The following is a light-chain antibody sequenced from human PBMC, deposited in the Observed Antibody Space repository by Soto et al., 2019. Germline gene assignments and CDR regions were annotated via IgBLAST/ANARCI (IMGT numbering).Light chain of an antibody. V-gene: IGLV1-40*01. CDR2: DNT. J-gene: IGLJ7*01. CDR1: SSNIGAGYA. Sequence: QSDLTQPPSVSGAPGQRVTISCTGSSSNIGAGYAVHWYQQLPGTAPKLLIYDNTNRPSGVPDRFSASKSATSASLAITGLQAEDEADYYCQSYDSSDKLIFGGGTQLTVL. CDR3: QSYDSSDKLI.